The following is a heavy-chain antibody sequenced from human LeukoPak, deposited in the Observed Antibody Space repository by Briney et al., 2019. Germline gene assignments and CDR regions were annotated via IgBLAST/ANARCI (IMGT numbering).Heavy chain of an antibody. CDR3: ARGGITMVRGVIPPDY. D-gene: IGHD3-10*01. V-gene: IGHV4-38-2*02. J-gene: IGHJ4*02. CDR2: IYHSGTT. CDR1: NYSISRTYH. Sequence: SETLSLTCSVSNYSISRTYHWGWIRQPPGKGLEWIRTIYHSGTTYYSPSLKSRVTISIHTSKNQFSLRLTSVTAADTAVYYCARGGITMVRGVIPPDYWGQGTLVTVSS.